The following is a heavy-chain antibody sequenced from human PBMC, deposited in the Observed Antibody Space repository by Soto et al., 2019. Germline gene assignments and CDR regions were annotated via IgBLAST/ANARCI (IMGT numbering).Heavy chain of an antibody. CDR3: ARAIVGATPDYYYYGMDV. CDR1: GGPFSSYA. CDR2: IIPIFGTA. V-gene: IGHV1-69*13. J-gene: IGHJ6*02. Sequence: SVKVSCKASGGPFSSYAISWVRQAPGQGLEWMGGIIPIFGTANYAQKFQGRVTITADESTSTAYMELSSLRSEDTAVYYCARAIVGATPDYYYYGMDVWGQGTTVTVSS. D-gene: IGHD1-26*01.